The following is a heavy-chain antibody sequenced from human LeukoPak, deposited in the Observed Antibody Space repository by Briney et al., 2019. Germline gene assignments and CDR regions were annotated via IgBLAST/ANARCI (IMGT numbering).Heavy chain of an antibody. J-gene: IGHJ4*02. V-gene: IGHV3-21*01. D-gene: IGHD2-21*02. CDR1: GFTFSTYT. CDR3: ARVGDPWYFDY. CDR2: IGTSSSSI. Sequence: GWSLRLSCATSGFTFSTYTMNWIRQAPGKGLEWVSSIGTSSSSIYYADSVRGRFTISRDNARNSLYLQMNSLRAEDTAVYYCARVGDPWYFDYWGQGTLVTVSS.